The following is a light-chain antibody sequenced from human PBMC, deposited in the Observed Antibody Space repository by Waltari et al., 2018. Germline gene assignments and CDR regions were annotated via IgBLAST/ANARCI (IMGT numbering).Light chain of an antibody. Sequence: QSALTQPDSVSGSPGQSHRISCNGTSREVGGHNFVSWYQQHPGNAPQLMIYDVANLPSGVSNRFSGSKSGNTASLTISGLQAEDEADYYCSSYTSSSTRVFGTGTKVTVL. CDR3: SSYTSSSTRV. J-gene: IGLJ1*01. CDR2: DVA. CDR1: SREVGGHNF. V-gene: IGLV2-14*03.